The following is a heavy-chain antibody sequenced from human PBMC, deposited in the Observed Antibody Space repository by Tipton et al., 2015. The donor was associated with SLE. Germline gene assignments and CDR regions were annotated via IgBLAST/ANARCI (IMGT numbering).Heavy chain of an antibody. D-gene: IGHD6-13*01. CDR1: GFTFSSYA. CDR3: ASPYSHGAFDI. CDR2: IYSGGST. J-gene: IGHJ3*02. Sequence: GSLRLSCAASGFTFSSYAMHWVRQAPGKGLEWVSVIYSGGSTYYADSVKGRFTISRDNSKNTLYLQMNSLRAEDTAVYYCASPYSHGAFDIWGQGTMVTVSS. V-gene: IGHV3-NL1*01.